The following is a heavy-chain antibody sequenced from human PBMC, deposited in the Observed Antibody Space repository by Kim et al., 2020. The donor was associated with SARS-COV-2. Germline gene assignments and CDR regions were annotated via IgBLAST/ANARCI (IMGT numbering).Heavy chain of an antibody. D-gene: IGHD2-21*01. V-gene: IGHV3-74*01. CDR3: VVDSYYYYCMDV. CDR2: INSDGTSA. J-gene: IGHJ6*02. Sequence: GGSLRLSCAASGFTFSSFWMHWVRQAPGKGLVWVARINSDGTSARHADSVKGRFTISRDNAKKTLYLEMNSLRADDTAVYYCVVDSYYYYCMDVWGQGTT. CDR1: GFTFSSFW.